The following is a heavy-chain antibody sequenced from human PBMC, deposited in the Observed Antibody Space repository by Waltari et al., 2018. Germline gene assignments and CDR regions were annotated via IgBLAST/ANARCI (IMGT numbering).Heavy chain of an antibody. Sequence: EVPLVASGGGLVQPGRSLRLSCTASGFTFGDYAMIWVRQAPGKGLEWVGFIRSKAYGGTTEYAASVKGRFTISRDDSKSIAYLQMNSLKTEDTAVYYCTRESSSGSARYFDYWGQGTLVTVSS. D-gene: IGHD3-22*01. J-gene: IGHJ4*02. CDR3: TRESSSGSARYFDY. CDR2: IRSKAYGGTT. CDR1: GFTFGDYA. V-gene: IGHV3-49*04.